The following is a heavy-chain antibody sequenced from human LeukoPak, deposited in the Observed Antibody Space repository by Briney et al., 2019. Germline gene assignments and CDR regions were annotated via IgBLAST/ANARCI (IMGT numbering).Heavy chain of an antibody. J-gene: IGHJ4*02. CDR2: INHSGST. CDR1: GFTFSSYA. V-gene: IGHV4-34*01. D-gene: IGHD3-22*01. CDR3: ARGTRLEGYYDSSGYYETIDDY. Sequence: PGGSLRLSCAASGFTFSSYAMSWVRQPPGKGLEWIGEINHSGSTNYNPSLKSRVTISVDTSKNQFSLKLSSVTAADTAVYYCARGTRLEGYYDSSGYYETIDDYWGQGTLVTVSS.